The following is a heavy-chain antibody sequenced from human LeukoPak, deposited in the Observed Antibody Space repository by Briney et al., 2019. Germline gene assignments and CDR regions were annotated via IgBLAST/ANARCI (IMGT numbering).Heavy chain of an antibody. V-gene: IGHV4-4*02. CDR1: GGSISSSNW. CDR3: ARHTLVTDQLPYFDY. CDR2: IYHSGST. Sequence: SGTLSLTCAVSGGSISSSNWWSWVRQPPGKGLEWIGEIYHSGSTNYNPSLKSRVTISVDTSKNQFSLKLRSVTAADTAVYYCARHTLVTDQLPYFDYWGQGTLVTVPS. D-gene: IGHD3-9*01. J-gene: IGHJ4*02.